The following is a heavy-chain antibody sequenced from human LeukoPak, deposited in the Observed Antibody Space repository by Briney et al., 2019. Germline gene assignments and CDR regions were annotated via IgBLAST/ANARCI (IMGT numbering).Heavy chain of an antibody. CDR3: ARDLSSTWRGLFDY. Sequence: PGGSLRLSCAASGFTFSSYAMHWVRQAPGKGLEWVAVISYDGSNKYYADSVKGRFTISRDNSKNTLYLQIYSLRAEDTAVYYCARDLSSTWRGLFDYWGQGTLVTVSS. D-gene: IGHD2-2*01. V-gene: IGHV3-30*04. CDR2: ISYDGSNK. CDR1: GFTFSSYA. J-gene: IGHJ4*02.